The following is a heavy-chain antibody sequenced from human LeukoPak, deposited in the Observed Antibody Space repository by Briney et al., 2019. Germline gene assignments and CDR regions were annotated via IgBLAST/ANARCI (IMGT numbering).Heavy chain of an antibody. CDR1: GFTFSSYT. CDR3: AKDLRGYSYGCFDY. Sequence: GGSLRLSCAASGFTFSSYTMSWVRQAPGKGLEWVSAISGSGGSTYYADSVKGRFTISRDNSKNTLYLQMNSLRAEDTAVYYCAKDLRGYSYGCFDYWGQGTLVTVSS. V-gene: IGHV3-23*01. D-gene: IGHD5-18*01. J-gene: IGHJ4*02. CDR2: ISGSGGST.